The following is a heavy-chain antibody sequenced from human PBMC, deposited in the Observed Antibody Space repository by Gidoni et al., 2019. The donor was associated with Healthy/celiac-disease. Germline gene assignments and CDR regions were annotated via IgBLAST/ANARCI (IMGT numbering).Heavy chain of an antibody. CDR2: IYHSGST. CDR1: GYSISSGYY. CDR3: ARDTMVRGAIDY. V-gene: IGHV4-38-2*02. Sequence: VQLQESGPGLVKPSETLSRTCTVSGYSISSGYYWGWIRQPPGKGLEWIGSIYHSGSTYYNPSLKSRVTISVDTSKNQFSLKLSSVTAADTAVYYCARDTMVRGAIDYWGQGTLVTVSS. J-gene: IGHJ4*02. D-gene: IGHD3-10*01.